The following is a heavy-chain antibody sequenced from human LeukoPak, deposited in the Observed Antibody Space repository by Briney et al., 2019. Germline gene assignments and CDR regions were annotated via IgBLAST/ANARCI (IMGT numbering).Heavy chain of an antibody. Sequence: SQTLSPTCTVSGGSISSGNYYWSWIRQPAGKGLEWIGRIFSSGNTNYNPSLKSRVTMSIDTSKNQFSLKLTSVTAADTAVYYCARGGYSHGYQGYYFDYWGQGTLVTVSS. CDR1: GGSISSGNYY. CDR3: ARGGYSHGYQGYYFDY. CDR2: IFSSGNT. D-gene: IGHD5-18*01. J-gene: IGHJ4*02. V-gene: IGHV4-61*02.